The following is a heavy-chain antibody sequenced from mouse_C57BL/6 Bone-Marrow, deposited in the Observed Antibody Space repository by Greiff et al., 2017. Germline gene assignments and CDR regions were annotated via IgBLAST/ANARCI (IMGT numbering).Heavy chain of an antibody. D-gene: IGHD3-1*01. Sequence: QVQLQQSGAELVRPGSSVKLSCKASGYTFTSYWMDWVKQRPGQGLEWIGNIYPSDSETHYNQKFKDKATFTVDKSSSTAYMQLSSLTSEDSAVYYCARSGYFSFAYWGQGTLVTVSA. CDR1: GYTFTSYW. J-gene: IGHJ3*01. CDR3: ARSGYFSFAY. V-gene: IGHV1-61*01. CDR2: IYPSDSET.